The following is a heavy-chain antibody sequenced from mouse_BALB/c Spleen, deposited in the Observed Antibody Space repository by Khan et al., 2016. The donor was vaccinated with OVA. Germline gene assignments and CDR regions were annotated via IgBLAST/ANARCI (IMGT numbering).Heavy chain of an antibody. CDR1: GYSITSDYA. CDR2: ISYSGNT. V-gene: IGHV3-2*02. Sequence: EVQLQESGPGLVKPSQSLSLTCTVTGYSITSDYAWNWIRQFPGNKLEWMGYISYSGNTNYNPSLKSRISITRDTSKKQFLLQLNSVTTEDTATYYCARVYVGDFDYWGQGTTLTVSS. D-gene: IGHD2-10*02. J-gene: IGHJ2*01. CDR3: ARVYVGDFDY.